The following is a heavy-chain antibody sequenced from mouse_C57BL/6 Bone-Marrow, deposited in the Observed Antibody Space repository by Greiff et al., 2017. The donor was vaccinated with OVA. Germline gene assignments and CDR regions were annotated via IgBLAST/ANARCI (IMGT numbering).Heavy chain of an antibody. D-gene: IGHD2-4*01. CDR1: GYTFTSYG. CDR2: IYPRSGNT. V-gene: IGHV1-81*01. J-gene: IGHJ2*01. CDR3: ARSRIYYDYLYYFDD. Sequence: QVQLKESGAELARPGASVKLSCKASGYTFTSYGISWVKQRTGQGLEWIGEIYPRSGNTYYNEKFKGKATLTADKSSSTAYMELRSLTSEDSAVYFCARSRIYYDYLYYFDDWGQGTTLTVSS.